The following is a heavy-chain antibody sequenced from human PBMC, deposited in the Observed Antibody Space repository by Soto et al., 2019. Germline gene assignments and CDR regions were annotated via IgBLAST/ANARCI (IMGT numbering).Heavy chain of an antibody. V-gene: IGHV4-39*01. CDR3: ATHRDNWNNYSDY. CDR1: GDSMSSSNYY. D-gene: IGHD1-20*01. J-gene: IGHJ4*02. Sequence: LSLTCPVSGDSMSSSNYYWGWIRQPPGKGLEWIGSIYDSGNTYYNPSLKSRLILSVDSSKNQFSLKLSSVTAADTAVYYCATHRDNWNNYSDYCGPGTLLTVSS. CDR2: IYDSGNT.